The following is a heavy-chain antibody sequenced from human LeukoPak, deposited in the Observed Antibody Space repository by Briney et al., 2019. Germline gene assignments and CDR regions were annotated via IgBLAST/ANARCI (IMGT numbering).Heavy chain of an antibody. Sequence: ASVKVSCKVSGYTLTELSMHWVRQAPGKGLEWMGGFDPEDGETIYAQKFQGRVTITADESTSTAYMELSSLRSEDTAVYYCARGLYGGVTLDFDYWGQGTLVIVSS. D-gene: IGHD4/OR15-4a*01. J-gene: IGHJ4*02. V-gene: IGHV1-24*01. CDR2: FDPEDGET. CDR1: GYTLTELS. CDR3: ARGLYGGVTLDFDY.